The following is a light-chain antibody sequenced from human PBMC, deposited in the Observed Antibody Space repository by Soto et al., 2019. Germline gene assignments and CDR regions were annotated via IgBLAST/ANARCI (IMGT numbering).Light chain of an antibody. CDR2: DVS. J-gene: IGLJ2*01. CDR1: SSDVGGYNY. Sequence: QSVLTQPASVSGSPGQSNTISCTGTSSDVGGYNYVSWYQQHPGKAPKLMIYDVSNRPSGVSNRFSGSKSGNTASLTISGRQAEDEAYYYCSSYTSSSTLVVFGGGTKLTVL. V-gene: IGLV2-14*01. CDR3: SSYTSSSTLVV.